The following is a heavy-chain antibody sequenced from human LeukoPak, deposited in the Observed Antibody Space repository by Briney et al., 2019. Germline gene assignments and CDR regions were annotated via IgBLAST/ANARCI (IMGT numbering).Heavy chain of an antibody. CDR1: GGSFSGYY. D-gene: IGHD2-2*01. Sequence: PSETLSLTCAVYGGSFSGYYWSWIRQPPGKGLEWIGEINHSGSTNYNPSLKSRVTISVDTSKNQFSLKLSSVTAADTAVYYCARGPCSSTSCYEYYYYGMDVWGQGTRSPSP. CDR2: INHSGST. CDR3: ARGPCSSTSCYEYYYYGMDV. J-gene: IGHJ6*02. V-gene: IGHV4-34*01.